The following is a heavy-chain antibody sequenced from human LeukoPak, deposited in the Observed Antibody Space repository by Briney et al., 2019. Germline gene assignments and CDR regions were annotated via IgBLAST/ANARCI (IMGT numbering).Heavy chain of an antibody. CDR2: IKQGESDR. CDR3: ARGDNSAFDI. V-gene: IGHV3-7*04. J-gene: IGHJ3*02. D-gene: IGHD3-22*01. CDR1: GLTIRSYR. Sequence: GGALRLSCAASGLTIRSYRMNWVRQAPGKGLEGVASIKQGESDRYYVDSVNGRFTISRDNAKNSLYLQMNSLRAEDTAVYYCARGDNSAFDIWGQGTMVTVSS.